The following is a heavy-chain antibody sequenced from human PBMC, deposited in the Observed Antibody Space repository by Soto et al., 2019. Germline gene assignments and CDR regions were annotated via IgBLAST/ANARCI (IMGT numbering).Heavy chain of an antibody. J-gene: IGHJ4*02. D-gene: IGHD6-19*01. CDR1: GFTFSSYS. Sequence: GGSLRLSCAASGFTFSSYSMNWVRQAPGKGLEWVSYISSSSSTIYYADSVKGRFTISRDNAKNSLYLQMNSLRAEDTAVYYCAKSSYFDYWGQGTLVTVSS. CDR3: AKSSYFDY. V-gene: IGHV3-48*01. CDR2: ISSSSSTI.